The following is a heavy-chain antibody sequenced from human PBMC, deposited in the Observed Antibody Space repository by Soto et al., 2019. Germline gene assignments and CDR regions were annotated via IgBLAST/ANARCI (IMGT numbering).Heavy chain of an antibody. CDR2: IWYDGSTK. V-gene: IGHV3-33*01. Sequence: QVQLVESGGGVVQPGRSLRLSCAASGFTFSSYGMHWVRQAPGKGLEWVAVIWYDGSTKYYGDSVKGRYSISRDNSKNMLDLQMNSLRAEDTAVYYCARVASSSSWHIPHFDQWGQGTLVTVSS. J-gene: IGHJ4*02. CDR1: GFTFSSYG. D-gene: IGHD6-13*01. CDR3: ARVASSSSWHIPHFDQ.